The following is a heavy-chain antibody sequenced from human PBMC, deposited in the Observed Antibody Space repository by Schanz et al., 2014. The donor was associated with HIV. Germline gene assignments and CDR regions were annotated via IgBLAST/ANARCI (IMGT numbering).Heavy chain of an antibody. D-gene: IGHD6-13*01. CDR2: ISYDGRNK. V-gene: IGHV3-30*18. CDR3: AKDKSRHTYSSSSRFDP. J-gene: IGHJ5*02. Sequence: QVQLVESGGGVVQPGRSLRLSCVASAFNFDSYGMHWVRQAPGKGLEWVAVISYDGRNKLYADSVKGRFTISRDNSKNTMYLKMNSLRVDDTAVYYCAKDKSRHTYSSSSRFDPWGQGTLVTVSS. CDR1: AFNFDSYG.